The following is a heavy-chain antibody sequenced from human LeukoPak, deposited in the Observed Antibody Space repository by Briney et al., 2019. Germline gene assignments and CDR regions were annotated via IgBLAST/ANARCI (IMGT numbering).Heavy chain of an antibody. J-gene: IGHJ4*02. D-gene: IGHD3-10*01. CDR3: ATEKTAITMVRGVKGGYFDY. CDR2: INHSGST. V-gene: IGHV4-34*01. Sequence: SETLSLTCAVYGGSFSGYYWSWIRQPPGKGLEWIGEINHSGSTNYNPSLKSRVTISVDTSKNQFSLKLSSVTAADTAVYYCATEKTAITMVRGVKGGYFDYWGQGTLVTVSS. CDR1: GGSFSGYY.